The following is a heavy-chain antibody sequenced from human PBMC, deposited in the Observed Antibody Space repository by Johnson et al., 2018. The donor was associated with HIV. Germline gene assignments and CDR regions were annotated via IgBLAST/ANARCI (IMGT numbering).Heavy chain of an antibody. Sequence: VQLVESGGGLVQPGGSLRLSCAASGFTVSSSYMSWVRQAPGKGLEWVSVLYSGGSSYYADSVQGRFILSRDNSKNTLYLQLNSLRLEDTAVYYCARAGYYDSSGYYGAFDMWGQGTMVTVSS. V-gene: IGHV3-66*02. CDR3: ARAGYYDSSGYYGAFDM. J-gene: IGHJ3*02. CDR2: LYSGGSS. CDR1: GFTVSSSY. D-gene: IGHD3-22*01.